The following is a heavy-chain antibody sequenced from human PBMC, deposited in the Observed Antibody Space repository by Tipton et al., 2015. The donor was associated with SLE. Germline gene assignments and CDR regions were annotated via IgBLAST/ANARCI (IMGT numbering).Heavy chain of an antibody. CDR3: ARDRRDCSSTSCYKGSFDY. CDR1: GFTFSSYS. J-gene: IGHJ4*02. Sequence: SLRLSCAASGFTFSSYSTNWVRQAPGKGLEWVSSISSSSSYIYYADSVKGRFTISRDNAKNSLYLQMNSLRAEDTAVYYCARDRRDCSSTSCYKGSFDYWGQGTLVTVSS. CDR2: ISSSSSYI. D-gene: IGHD2-2*02. V-gene: IGHV3-21*01.